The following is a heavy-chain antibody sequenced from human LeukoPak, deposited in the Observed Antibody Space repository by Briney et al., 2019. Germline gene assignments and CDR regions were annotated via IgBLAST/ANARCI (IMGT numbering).Heavy chain of an antibody. V-gene: IGHV3-48*02. J-gene: IGHJ3*02. D-gene: IGHD4-23*01. CDR1: GFTFSSFT. CDR2: ISLGSSTM. CDR3: ARDLKGPVNDVFDM. Sequence: PGGSLRLSCAASGFTFSSFTMNGARQVPGKGLEGVSYISLGSSTMFYADSVKGRFTISRDNAKNSLYLQMNSLRDDDTAVYYCARDLKGPVNDVFDMWGQGTMVTVSS.